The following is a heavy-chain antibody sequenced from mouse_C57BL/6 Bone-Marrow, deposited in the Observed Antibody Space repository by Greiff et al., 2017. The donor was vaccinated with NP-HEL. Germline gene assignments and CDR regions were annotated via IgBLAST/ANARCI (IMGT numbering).Heavy chain of an antibody. Sequence: DVMLVESGGGLVKPGGSLKLSCAASGFTFSDYGMHWVRHAPEQGLEWVAYISSGSSTIYYADTVTGRFTLSRDNAKNTLFLQMTSLRSEDTAMYYCANYYGSSYYAMDYWGQGTSVPASS. CDR3: ANYYGSSYYAMDY. CDR2: ISSGSSTI. V-gene: IGHV5-17*01. CDR1: GFTFSDYG. D-gene: IGHD1-1*01. J-gene: IGHJ4*01.